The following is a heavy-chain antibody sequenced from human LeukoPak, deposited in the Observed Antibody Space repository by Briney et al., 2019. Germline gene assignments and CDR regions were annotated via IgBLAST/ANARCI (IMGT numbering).Heavy chain of an antibody. Sequence: GGSLRLSCAASGFTFSSYEMNWVRQTPGKGLEWVSYISGSGSTIYYADSVKGRFTISRDNAKNSLYLQMNSLRAEDTAVYYCAKVVRGSGSSRYYYYYYMDVWGKGTTVTVSS. D-gene: IGHD3-10*01. CDR1: GFTFSSYE. J-gene: IGHJ6*03. CDR3: AKVVRGSGSSRYYYYYYMDV. V-gene: IGHV3-48*03. CDR2: ISGSGSTI.